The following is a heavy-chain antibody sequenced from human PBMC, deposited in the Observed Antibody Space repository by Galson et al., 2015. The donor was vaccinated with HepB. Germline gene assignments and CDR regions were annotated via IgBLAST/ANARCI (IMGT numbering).Heavy chain of an antibody. CDR2: INPHSGGA. Sequence: SVKVSCKASGYTFTGYYVHWVRQAPGQGLEWMGWINPHSGGANYAQKFQGRVTMTSDTPISTAYMELSRLRSDDTAVYYCATGDWNYANYWGQGTMVTVSS. D-gene: IGHD1-7*01. V-gene: IGHV1-2*02. CDR1: GYTFTGYY. CDR3: ATGDWNYANY. J-gene: IGHJ3*01.